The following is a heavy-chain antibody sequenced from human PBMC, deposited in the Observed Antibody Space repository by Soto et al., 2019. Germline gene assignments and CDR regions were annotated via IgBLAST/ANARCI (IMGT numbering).Heavy chain of an antibody. D-gene: IGHD3-3*01. Sequence: QLHLVQSGAVVKKPGASVTVSCSASGYPVTAYYMHWVRQAPGRGLEWMGGINPATGAAKYTQTFQGRVNMTRETSTSTVFRELSGLTSEDTAVFYCARGGGVGVAGSAAFDMWGQGTLVTVSS. J-gene: IGHJ3*02. CDR1: GYPVTAYY. CDR2: INPATGAA. CDR3: ARGGGVGVAGSAAFDM. V-gene: IGHV1-2*02.